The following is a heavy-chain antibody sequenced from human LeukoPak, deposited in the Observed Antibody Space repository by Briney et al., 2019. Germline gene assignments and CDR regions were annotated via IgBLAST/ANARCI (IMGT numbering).Heavy chain of an antibody. V-gene: IGHV3-53*01. D-gene: IGHD6-19*01. CDR1: GFTVSSNY. J-gene: IGHJ6*03. Sequence: GGSLRLSCAASGFTVSSNYMSWVRQAPGKGLEWVSVIYSGGSTYYADSVKGRFTISRDNSKNTLYLQMNSLRAEDTAVYYCARASSGSYYYYYMDVWGKGTTVTVSS. CDR2: IYSGGST. CDR3: ARASSGSYYYYYMDV.